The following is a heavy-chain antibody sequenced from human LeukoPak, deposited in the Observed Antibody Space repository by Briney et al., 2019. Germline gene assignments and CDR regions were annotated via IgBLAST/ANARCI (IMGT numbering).Heavy chain of an antibody. Sequence: GASVKVSCTASGYTFTSYAISWVRQAPGQGLEWMGGIIPIFGTANYAQKFQGRVTITADESTSTAYMELSSLRSEDTAVYYCARDSYYYDSSGYLYYFDYWGQGTLVTVSS. CDR2: IIPIFGTA. D-gene: IGHD3-22*01. CDR3: ARDSYYYDSSGYLYYFDY. V-gene: IGHV1-69*13. J-gene: IGHJ4*02. CDR1: GYTFTSYA.